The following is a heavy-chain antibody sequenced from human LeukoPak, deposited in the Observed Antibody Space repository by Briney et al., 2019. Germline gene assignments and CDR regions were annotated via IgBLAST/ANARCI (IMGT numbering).Heavy chain of an antibody. V-gene: IGHV4-59*12. Sequence: SETLSLTCTVSGGSINSYYWSWIRQPPGKGLEWIGYIYDSGSTNYNPSLKSRVTISVDTSKNQFSLKLSSVTAADTAVYYCARTRGTGIQLWSDWGQGTLVTVSS. D-gene: IGHD5-18*01. CDR3: ARTRGTGIQLWSD. CDR1: GGSINSYY. CDR2: IYDSGST. J-gene: IGHJ4*02.